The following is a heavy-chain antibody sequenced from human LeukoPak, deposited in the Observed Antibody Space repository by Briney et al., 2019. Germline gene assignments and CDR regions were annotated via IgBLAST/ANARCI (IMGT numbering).Heavy chain of an antibody. Sequence: PSETLSLTCTVSVGSISSYYWSWIRQPPGKGLEWIGYIYTSGSTNYNASLKSRVTMSVDTSKNPFSLKLSSVTAADTAVHYCARHGVSSIAATGRYYYYYYYIDIWGKGTTVTVSS. V-gene: IGHV4-4*09. J-gene: IGHJ6*03. D-gene: IGHD6-13*01. CDR1: VGSISSYY. CDR2: IYTSGST. CDR3: ARHGVSSIAATGRYYYYYYYIDI.